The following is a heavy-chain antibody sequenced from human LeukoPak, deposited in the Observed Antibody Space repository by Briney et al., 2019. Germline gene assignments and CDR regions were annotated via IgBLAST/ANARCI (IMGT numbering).Heavy chain of an antibody. D-gene: IGHD4/OR15-4a*01. J-gene: IGHJ4*02. CDR1: GFTFINYY. CDR3: ARDLDYGEKSEDY. Sequence: ASVKVSCKASGFTFINYYMHWVRQAPGQGLEWLGIINLSGGSTHYPQKFQDRVTMTRDTSTSTVYMELSSRRSEDTAVYYCARDLDYGEKSEDYWGQGTLVTVSS. V-gene: IGHV1-46*01. CDR2: INLSGGST.